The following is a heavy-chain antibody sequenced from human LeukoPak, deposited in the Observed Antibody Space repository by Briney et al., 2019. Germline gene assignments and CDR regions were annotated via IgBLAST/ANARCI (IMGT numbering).Heavy chain of an antibody. CDR1: GYTFTGYY. CDR3: ARGQRRQAFDI. Sequence: ASVKVSCKASGYTFTGYYMHWVRQAPGQGLEWMGWTNPNSGGTNYAQKLQGRVTMTTDTSTSTAYMELRSLRSDDTAVYYCARGQRRQAFDIWGQGTMVTVSS. V-gene: IGHV1-2*02. CDR2: TNPNSGGT. J-gene: IGHJ3*02.